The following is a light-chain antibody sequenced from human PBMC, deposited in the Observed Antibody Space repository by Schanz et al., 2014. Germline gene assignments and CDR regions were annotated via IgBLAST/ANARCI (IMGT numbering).Light chain of an antibody. CDR3: SSYAGSNTVV. J-gene: IGLJ2*01. CDR1: NSNIGRNV. V-gene: IGLV1-44*01. Sequence: QSVLTQPPSASGTPGQRVTISCSGSNSNIGRNVVNWYQQFPGTAPKLLIHNSDQRPSGVPDRFSASKSGNTASLTVSGLQAEDEADYYCSSYAGSNTVVFGGGTKLTVL. CDR2: NSD.